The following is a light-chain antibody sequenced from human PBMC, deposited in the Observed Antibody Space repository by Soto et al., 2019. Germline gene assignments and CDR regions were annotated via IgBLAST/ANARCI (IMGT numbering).Light chain of an antibody. CDR1: QSVSSTY. Sequence: EIVLTQSPGTLSLSPGERATLSCRASQSVSSTYLAWYQQKPGQAPRLLIYGASSRAPGIPDRFSGSGSGTDFTLTISRLEPEDFAVYYCQQYNNWPMYTFGQGTKLEIK. CDR3: QQYNNWPMYT. V-gene: IGKV3-20*01. CDR2: GAS. J-gene: IGKJ2*01.